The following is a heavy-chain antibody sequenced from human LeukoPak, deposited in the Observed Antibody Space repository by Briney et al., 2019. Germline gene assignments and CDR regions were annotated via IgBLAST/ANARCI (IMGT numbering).Heavy chain of an antibody. V-gene: IGHV4-59*01. CDR2: IYYSGST. CDR3: ARVDWNYVGNAFDI. Sequence: PSETLSLTCTVSGGSISSYYWSWIRQPPGKGLEWIGYIYYSGSTNYNPSLKSRVTISVDTSKNQFSLKLSSVTAADTAVYYCARVDWNYVGNAFDIWGQGTMVTVSS. D-gene: IGHD1-7*01. J-gene: IGHJ3*02. CDR1: GGSISSYY.